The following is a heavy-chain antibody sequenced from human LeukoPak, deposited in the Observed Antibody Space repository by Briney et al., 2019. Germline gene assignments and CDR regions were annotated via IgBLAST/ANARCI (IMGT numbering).Heavy chain of an antibody. CDR1: GFTFSSYG. Sequence: GGSLRLSCTASGFTFSSYGMHWVRQAPGKGLEWVAVISYDGSNKYYADSVKGRFTISRDNSKNTLYLQMNSLRAEDTAVYYCAKANYDSTLYYFDYWGQGTLVTVSS. CDR2: ISYDGSNK. V-gene: IGHV3-30*18. J-gene: IGHJ4*02. D-gene: IGHD3-22*01. CDR3: AKANYDSTLYYFDY.